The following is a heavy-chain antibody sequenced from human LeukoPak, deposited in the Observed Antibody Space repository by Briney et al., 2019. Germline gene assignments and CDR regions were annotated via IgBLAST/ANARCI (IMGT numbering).Heavy chain of an antibody. CDR2: ISSSSSYI. CDR3: ARDYYDSHYYYYYMDV. CDR1: GFTFSSYS. Sequence: PGGSLRLSCAASGFTFSSYSMNWVRQAPGKGLEWVSSISSSSSYIYYADSVKGRFTISRDNAKNSLYLQMNSLRAEDTAVYYCARDYYDSHYYYYYMDVWGKGTTVTVSS. D-gene: IGHD3-22*01. V-gene: IGHV3-21*01. J-gene: IGHJ6*03.